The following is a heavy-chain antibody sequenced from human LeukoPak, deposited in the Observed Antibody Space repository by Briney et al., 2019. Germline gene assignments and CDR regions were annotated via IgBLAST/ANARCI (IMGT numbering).Heavy chain of an antibody. V-gene: IGHV4-30-2*01. Sequence: PSETLSLTCTVSGGSISSGGYYWSWIGQPPGKGLEWIGYIYHSGSTYYNPSLKSRVTISVDRSKNQFSLKLSSVTAADTAVYYCARDIVGATTNNYWGQGTLVTVSS. D-gene: IGHD1-26*01. CDR2: IYHSGST. CDR1: GGSISSGGYY. CDR3: ARDIVGATTNNY. J-gene: IGHJ4*02.